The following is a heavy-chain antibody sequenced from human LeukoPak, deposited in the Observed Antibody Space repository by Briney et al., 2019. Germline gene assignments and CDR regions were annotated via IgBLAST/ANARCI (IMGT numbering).Heavy chain of an antibody. J-gene: IGHJ6*02. CDR3: AREASNYYYYGMDV. D-gene: IGHD4-11*01. CDR1: GGSISSYY. Sequence: SETLSLTCTVSGGSISSYYWGWIRQPPGKGLEWIGYIYYSGSTNYNPSLKSRVTISVDTSKNQFSLKLSSVTAADTAVYYCAREASNYYYYGMDVWGQGTTVTVSS. V-gene: IGHV4-59*01. CDR2: IYYSGST.